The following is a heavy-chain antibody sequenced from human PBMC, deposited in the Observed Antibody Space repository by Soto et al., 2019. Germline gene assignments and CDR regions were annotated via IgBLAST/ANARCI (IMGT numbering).Heavy chain of an antibody. V-gene: IGHV3-30*18. J-gene: IGHJ4*02. CDR1: GFTFSSYG. CDR3: AKARGRVVVAAPLDY. Sequence: QVQLVESGGGVVQPGRSLRLSCAASGFTFSSYGMHWVRQAPGKGLEWVAVISYDGSNKYYADSVKGRFTISRDNSKNTLYLQMNSPRAEDTAVYYCAKARGRVVVAAPLDYWGQVTLVAVSS. CDR2: ISYDGSNK. D-gene: IGHD2-15*01.